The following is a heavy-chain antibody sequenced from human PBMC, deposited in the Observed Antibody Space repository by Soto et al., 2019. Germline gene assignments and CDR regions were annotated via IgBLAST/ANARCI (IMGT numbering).Heavy chain of an antibody. D-gene: IGHD2-2*01. Sequence: QVQLVQSGAEVKKPGASVKVSCKASGYTFTSYGISWVRQAPGQGLEWMGWISAYNGNTNYAQKLQGRVTMTTDTSTSTAYMEVRSLRSDDTAVYYCARAVVPAVPYGSEYYFDYWGQGTLVTVSS. CDR3: ARAVVPAVPYGSEYYFDY. V-gene: IGHV1-18*01. CDR2: ISAYNGNT. J-gene: IGHJ4*02. CDR1: GYTFTSYG.